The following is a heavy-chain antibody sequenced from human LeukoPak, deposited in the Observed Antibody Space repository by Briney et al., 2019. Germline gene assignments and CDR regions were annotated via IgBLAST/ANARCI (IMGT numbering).Heavy chain of an antibody. D-gene: IGHD3-16*01. CDR3: ARSLGGATKGYYYYMDV. Sequence: SVKVSCKASGGTFSSYAISWVRQAPGQGLEWMGGIIPIFGTANYAQKFQGRVTITADKSTSTAYMELSSLRSEDTAVYYCARSLGGATKGYYYYMDVWGKGTTVTVSS. CDR1: GGTFSSYA. CDR2: IIPIFGTA. J-gene: IGHJ6*03. V-gene: IGHV1-69*06.